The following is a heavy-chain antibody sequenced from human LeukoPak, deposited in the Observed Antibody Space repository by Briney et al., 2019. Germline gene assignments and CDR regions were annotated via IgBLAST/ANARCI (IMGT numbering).Heavy chain of an antibody. CDR3: ARGPSQWFGESAFDI. J-gene: IGHJ3*02. Sequence: SVKVSCKASGGTFSSYTISWVRQAPGQGLEWMGRIIPILGTANYAQKFQGRVTITADKSTSTAYMELSSLRSEDTAVYYCARGPSQWFGESAFDIWGQGAMVTVSS. D-gene: IGHD3-10*01. CDR1: GGTFSSYT. V-gene: IGHV1-69*08. CDR2: IIPILGTA.